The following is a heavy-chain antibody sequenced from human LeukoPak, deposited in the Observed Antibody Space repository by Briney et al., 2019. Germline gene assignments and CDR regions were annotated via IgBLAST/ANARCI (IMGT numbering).Heavy chain of an antibody. J-gene: IGHJ4*02. D-gene: IGHD3-22*01. CDR1: GGSISSYY. CDR3: ARGPYYYDSSGYYYSYFDY. V-gene: IGHV4-59*01. Sequence: PSETLSLTCTVSGGSISSYYWSWIRQPPGKGLEWIGYIYYTGSTNYNPSLKSRVTISADTSKNQFSLKLGSVTAADTAVYYCARGPYYYDSSGYYYSYFDYWGQGNPGHRLL. CDR2: IYYTGST.